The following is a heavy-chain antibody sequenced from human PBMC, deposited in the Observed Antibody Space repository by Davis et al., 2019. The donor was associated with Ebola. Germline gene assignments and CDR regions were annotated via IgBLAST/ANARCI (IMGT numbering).Heavy chain of an antibody. Sequence: GESLKISCAASGFTFSGSAMHWVRQASGKGLEWVGRIRSKANSYATAYSASVKGRFTISRDDSKNTAYLQMNSLKTEDTAVYYCTRPEYSGSSQDWGQGTLVTVSS. CDR3: TRPEYSGSSQD. D-gene: IGHD1-26*01. CDR1: GFTFSGSA. V-gene: IGHV3-73*01. J-gene: IGHJ4*02. CDR2: IRSKANSYAT.